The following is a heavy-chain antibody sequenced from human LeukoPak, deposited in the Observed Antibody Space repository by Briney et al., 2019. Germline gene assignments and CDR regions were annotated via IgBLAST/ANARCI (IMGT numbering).Heavy chain of an antibody. Sequence: TGGSLRLSCAASGFTFSDYAMNWVRQAPGKGLEWVSVIRGSGDTTYYADFVKGRFTISRDNSKNTLYLQMNSLRAEDTAVYYCANGYYASGSSLSAFDCWGQGTLVTVSS. J-gene: IGHJ4*02. D-gene: IGHD3-10*01. CDR1: GFTFSDYA. V-gene: IGHV3-23*01. CDR3: ANGYYASGSSLSAFDC. CDR2: IRGSGDTT.